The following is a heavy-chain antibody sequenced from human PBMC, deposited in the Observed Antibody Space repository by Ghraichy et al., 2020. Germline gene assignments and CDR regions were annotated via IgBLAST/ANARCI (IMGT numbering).Heavy chain of an antibody. J-gene: IGHJ6*02. Sequence: SETLSLTCTVSGGSISSSSYYWGRIRQPPGKGLEWIGSIYYSGSTYYNPSLKSRVTISVDTSKNQFSLNLSTETAADTALYYCARSYSSSSIKDYYYYGMHVWGQGTPVTVSS. CDR3: ARSYSSSSIKDYYYYGMHV. V-gene: IGHV4-39*01. D-gene: IGHD6-6*01. CDR1: GGSISSSSYY. CDR2: IYYSGST.